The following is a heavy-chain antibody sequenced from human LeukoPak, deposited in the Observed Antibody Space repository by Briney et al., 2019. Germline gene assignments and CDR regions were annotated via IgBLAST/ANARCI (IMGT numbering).Heavy chain of an antibody. V-gene: IGHV5-51*01. J-gene: IGHJ6*02. Sequence: GESLKISCKGSGYSFTSYWIGWVRQMPGKGLEWMGIIYPGDSDTRYSPSFQGQVTISADKSISTAYLQWSSLKASDTAMYYCARLCSSTSYYQWGYYYGMDVWGQGTTVTVSS. CDR1: GYSFTSYW. CDR2: IYPGDSDT. CDR3: ARLCSSTSYYQWGYYYGMDV. D-gene: IGHD2-2*01.